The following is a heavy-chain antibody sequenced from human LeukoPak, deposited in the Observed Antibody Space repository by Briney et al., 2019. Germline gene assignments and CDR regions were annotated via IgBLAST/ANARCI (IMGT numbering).Heavy chain of an antibody. CDR2: IYYSGST. V-gene: IGHV4-59*01. Sequence: SETLSLTCTVSGGSISSYYWSWIRQPPGKGLEWIGYIYYSGSTNYNPSLKRRVTISVDTSKNQFSLKLSSVTAADTAVYYCARSGKLRSFYSDSGRKYYYYMDVWGKGTTVTISS. CDR3: ARSGKLRSFYSDSGRKYYYYMDV. CDR1: GGSISSYY. D-gene: IGHD3-10*01. J-gene: IGHJ6*03.